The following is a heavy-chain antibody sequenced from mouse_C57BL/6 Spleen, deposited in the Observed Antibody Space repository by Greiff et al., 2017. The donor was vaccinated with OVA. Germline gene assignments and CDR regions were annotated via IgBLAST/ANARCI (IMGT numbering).Heavy chain of an antibody. J-gene: IGHJ1*03. CDR1: GYTFTSYW. Sequence: EVQLQQSGTVLARPGASVKMSCKTSGYTFTSYWMHWVNQRPGQGLEWIGAIYPGNSDTSYNQKLQGKAKLTAVTSASNAYMELSSLTTEDTAVYYCTRAMVVADWYFDDWGTGTTVTVSS. CDR3: TRAMVVADWYFDD. CDR2: IYPGNSDT. V-gene: IGHV1-5*01. D-gene: IGHD1-1*01.